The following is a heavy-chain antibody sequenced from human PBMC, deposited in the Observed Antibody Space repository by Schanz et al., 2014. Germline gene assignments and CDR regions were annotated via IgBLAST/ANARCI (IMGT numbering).Heavy chain of an antibody. CDR3: ARGGRTAGAFDI. J-gene: IGHJ3*02. CDR2: IWNDGNKK. V-gene: IGHV3-33*01. CDR1: GFTFSNYG. Sequence: QVQLVESGGGVVQSGGSLRLSCAASGFTFSNYGMHWVRQAPGKGLEWVAVIWNDGNKKYYSESVQGRFSISRDNSKNTLYLQMNSLRTEDTAVYDCARGGRTAGAFDIWGQGTMVTVSS. D-gene: IGHD1-1*01.